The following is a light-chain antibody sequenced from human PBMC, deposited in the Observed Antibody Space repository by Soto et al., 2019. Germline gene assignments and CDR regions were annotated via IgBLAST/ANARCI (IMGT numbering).Light chain of an antibody. CDR1: QSVSSY. CDR3: QQRLNWPRGT. CDR2: DAS. Sequence: EIVLTQSPATLSLSPGERATLSCRASQSVSSYLAWYQQKPGQAPRLLSYDASNRATGIPARFSGSGAGTDFTLTISSLEPEDFDVYYCQQRLNWPRGTFGQGTKLEIK. J-gene: IGKJ2*02. V-gene: IGKV3-11*01.